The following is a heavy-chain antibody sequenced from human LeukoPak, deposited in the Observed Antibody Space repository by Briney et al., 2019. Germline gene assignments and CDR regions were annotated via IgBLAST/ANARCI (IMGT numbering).Heavy chain of an antibody. J-gene: IGHJ4*02. CDR2: IYWDNDK. D-gene: IGHD2-8*01. Sequence: SGPTLVKPTQTLTLTCTFSGFSLSTSGVGVGWIRQPPGKALEWLSLIYWDNDKRYSPSLNARLTITKDTSKNQVVLTMTNMDPVDTATYYCAHRVAANNGHDYWGQGILVTVSS. V-gene: IGHV2-5*02. CDR3: AHRVAANNGHDY. CDR1: GFSLSTSGVG.